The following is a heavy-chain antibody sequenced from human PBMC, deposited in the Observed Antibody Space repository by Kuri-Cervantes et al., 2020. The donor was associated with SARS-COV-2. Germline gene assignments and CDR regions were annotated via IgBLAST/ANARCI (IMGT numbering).Heavy chain of an antibody. CDR1: GFTFSSYA. Sequence: GESLKISCAASGFTFSSYAMGWVRQAPGKGLEWVALISYDGSNKYYADSVKGRFTISRDNSKNTLYLQMNSLRAEDTAVYYCARDVGGVMGVWGQGTTVTVSS. J-gene: IGHJ6*02. D-gene: IGHD4-23*01. CDR3: ARDVGGVMGV. V-gene: IGHV3-30*01. CDR2: ISYDGSNK.